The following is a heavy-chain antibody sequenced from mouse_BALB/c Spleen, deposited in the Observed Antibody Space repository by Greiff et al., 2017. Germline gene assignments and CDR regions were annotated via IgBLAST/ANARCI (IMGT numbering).Heavy chain of an antibody. D-gene: IGHD2-2*01. J-gene: IGHJ3*01. CDR3: TREGLYYGYDWFAY. Sequence: EVKLMESGGGLVKPGGSLKLSCAASGFTFSSYTMSWVRQTPEKRLEWVATISSGGSYTYYPDSVKGRFTISRDNAKNTLYLQMSSLKSEDTAMYYCTREGLYYGYDWFAYWGQGTLVTVSA. CDR2: ISSGGSYT. CDR1: GFTFSSYT. V-gene: IGHV5-6-4*01.